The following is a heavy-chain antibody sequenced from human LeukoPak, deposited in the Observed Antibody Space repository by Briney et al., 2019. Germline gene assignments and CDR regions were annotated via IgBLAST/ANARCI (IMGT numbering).Heavy chain of an antibody. CDR2: ISNSGDST. CDR3: AKGYLAPGPTYDY. J-gene: IGHJ4*02. D-gene: IGHD1-26*01. CDR1: GFTFSGYA. V-gene: IGHV3-23*01. Sequence: GGSLRLSCAASGFTFSGYAMGWVRQAPGKGPEWVSAISNSGDSTHYADSVKGRFTISRDNSKNTLHLQMNSLRGEDTAVYDCAKGYLAPGPTYDYWGQGALVTVSS.